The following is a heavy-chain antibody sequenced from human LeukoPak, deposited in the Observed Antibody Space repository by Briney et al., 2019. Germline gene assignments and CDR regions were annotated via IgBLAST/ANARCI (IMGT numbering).Heavy chain of an antibody. CDR1: GFTFSSYA. D-gene: IGHD5-24*01. CDR2: ISGSGGST. V-gene: IGHV3-23*01. Sequence: GSLRLSCAASGFTFSSYAMSWVRQAPGKGLEWVSAISGSGGSTYYADSVKGRFTISRDNSKNTLYLQMNSLRAEDTALYYCARGLASNYWDYWGQGTLVTVSS. J-gene: IGHJ4*02. CDR3: ARGLASNYWDY.